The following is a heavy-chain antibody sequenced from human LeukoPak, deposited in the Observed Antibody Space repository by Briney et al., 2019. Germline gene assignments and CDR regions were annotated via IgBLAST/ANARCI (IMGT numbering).Heavy chain of an antibody. V-gene: IGHV4-34*01. Sequence: SETLSLTCAVYGGSFSGYQWSWIRQPPGKGLEWIGEINQSGSTNFNPSLKSRVTISVDTSKNRFSLKLRSVTAADTAVYYCARGARVGYSSGWSIDYWGQGTLVTVSS. CDR1: GGSFSGYQ. CDR2: INQSGST. J-gene: IGHJ4*02. D-gene: IGHD6-19*01. CDR3: ARGARVGYSSGWSIDY.